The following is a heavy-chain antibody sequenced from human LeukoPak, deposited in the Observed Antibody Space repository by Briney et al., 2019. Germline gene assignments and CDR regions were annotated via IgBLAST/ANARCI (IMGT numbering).Heavy chain of an antibody. CDR1: GYTFTSYG. V-gene: IGHV1-18*01. Sequence: ASVKVSCKASGYTFTSYGISWVRQAPGQGLEWMGWISAYNGNTNYAQKLQGRVTMTTDTSTSTAYMELRSLRSDDTAVYYCARFLGSDYDILTGYYQPQQYYYMDVWGKGTTVTVSS. D-gene: IGHD3-9*01. CDR3: ARFLGSDYDILTGYYQPQQYYYMDV. CDR2: ISAYNGNT. J-gene: IGHJ6*03.